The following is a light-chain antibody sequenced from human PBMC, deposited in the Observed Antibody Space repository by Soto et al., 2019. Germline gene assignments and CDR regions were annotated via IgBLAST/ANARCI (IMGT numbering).Light chain of an antibody. V-gene: IGKV3D-20*02. J-gene: IGKJ5*01. CDR2: DAS. Sequence: IVLTQSPGTLSLSPGERATLSCRASQSVSSSYLAWYQQKPGQAPRLLIYDASDRATGIPARFSGSGSGTDFTLSISRLEREDSAVYFCQQRGSWPPTFGQGTRLEIK. CDR3: QQRGSWPPT. CDR1: QSVSSSY.